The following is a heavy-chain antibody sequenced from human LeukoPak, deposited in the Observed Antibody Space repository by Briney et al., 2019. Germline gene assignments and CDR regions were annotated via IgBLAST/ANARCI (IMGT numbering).Heavy chain of an antibody. D-gene: IGHD3-10*01. CDR3: ARPSVRGVRRAYFDY. Sequence: PSETLSLTCAVYGGSFSGYYWSWIRQPPGKGLEWIGEINHSGSTNYNPSLTSRVTISVDTSKNQFSLKLSSVTAADTAVYYCARPSVRGVRRAYFDYWGQGTLVTVSS. CDR1: GGSFSGYY. J-gene: IGHJ4*02. V-gene: IGHV4-34*01. CDR2: INHSGST.